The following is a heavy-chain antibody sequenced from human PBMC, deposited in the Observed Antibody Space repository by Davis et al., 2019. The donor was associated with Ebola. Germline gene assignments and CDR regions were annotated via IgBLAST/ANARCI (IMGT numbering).Heavy chain of an antibody. CDR3: AKSHCSGGSCPYYFDF. D-gene: IGHD2-15*01. CDR1: GFTFSSYG. CDR2: IRYDGSNK. Sequence: PGGSLRLSCAASGFTFSSYGMHWVRQAPGKGLEWVAFIRYDGSNKYYADSVKGRFTISRDNSKNTLYLQMNSLRAGDTAVYYCAKSHCSGGSCPYYFDFWGQGTQVTVSS. V-gene: IGHV3-30*02. J-gene: IGHJ4*02.